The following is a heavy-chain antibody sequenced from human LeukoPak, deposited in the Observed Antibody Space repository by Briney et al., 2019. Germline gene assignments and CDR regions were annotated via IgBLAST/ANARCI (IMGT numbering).Heavy chain of an antibody. V-gene: IGHV3-30-3*01. CDR1: GFTFSSYA. J-gene: IGHJ4*02. D-gene: IGHD3-22*01. Sequence: GGSLRLSCAASGFTFSSYAMHWVRQAPGKGLEWVAVISYDGSNNYYADSVKGRFTISRDNSKNTLYLQMNSLRAEDTAVYYCARVDYYDSSGPTDYWGQGTLVTVSS. CDR2: ISYDGSNN. CDR3: ARVDYYDSSGPTDY.